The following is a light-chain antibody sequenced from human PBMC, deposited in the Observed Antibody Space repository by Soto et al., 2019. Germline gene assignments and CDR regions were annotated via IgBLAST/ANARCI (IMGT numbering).Light chain of an antibody. V-gene: IGLV2-14*03. Sequence: QSVLTQPASVSGSPGQSIAISCTGTSSDVGGFNYVSWYQQHPGKAPKLLIYDVTSRPSGVSDRFSGSKSANTASLTISGLQAEDEADYYCAPYTTSSTYVFGNGTKVTVL. CDR1: SSDVGGFNY. CDR3: APYTTSSTYV. CDR2: DVT. J-gene: IGLJ1*01.